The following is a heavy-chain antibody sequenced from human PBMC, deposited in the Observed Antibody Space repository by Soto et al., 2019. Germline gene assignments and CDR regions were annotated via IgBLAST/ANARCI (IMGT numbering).Heavy chain of an antibody. CDR2: VYYSGST. V-gene: IGHV4-39*02. CDR3: ARDLLYSSSPFDY. D-gene: IGHD6-13*01. Sequence: PSETLSLTCTVSGGSVSSSSYYWGWVRQPPGKGLEWIGSVYYSGSTYYNPSLESRVTISVDKSKNQFSLKLMSLSAADTAVYYCARDLLYSSSPFDYWGQGTLVTVSS. J-gene: IGHJ4*02. CDR1: GGSVSSSSYY.